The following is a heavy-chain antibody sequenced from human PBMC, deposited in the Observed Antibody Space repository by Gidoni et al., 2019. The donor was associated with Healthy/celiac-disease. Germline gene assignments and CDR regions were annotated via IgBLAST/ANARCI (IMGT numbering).Heavy chain of an antibody. CDR1: GGPISSYY. CDR3: ARDGVGSSWYVWNYGMDV. J-gene: IGHJ6*02. D-gene: IGHD6-13*01. V-gene: IGHV4-4*07. CDR2: IYTSGST. Sequence: QVQLQESGPGLVKPSETLSLTCTVSGGPISSYYWSWIRQPAGKGLEWIGRIYTSGSTNYNPSLKSRVTMSVDTSKNQFSLKLSSVTAADTAVYYCARDGVGSSWYVWNYGMDVWGQGTTVTVSS.